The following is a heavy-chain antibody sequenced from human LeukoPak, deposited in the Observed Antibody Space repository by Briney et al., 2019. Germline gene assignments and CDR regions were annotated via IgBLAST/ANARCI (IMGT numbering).Heavy chain of an antibody. Sequence: GGSLRLSCAASGSTFDDYAMHWVRQAPGKGLEWVSGISWNSGSIGYADSVKGRFTISRDNSKNTLYLQMNSLRAEDTAVYYCAKANKDGYNLYYFDYWGQGTLVTVSS. D-gene: IGHD5-24*01. V-gene: IGHV3-9*01. CDR1: GSTFDDYA. CDR3: AKANKDGYNLYYFDY. J-gene: IGHJ4*02. CDR2: ISWNSGSI.